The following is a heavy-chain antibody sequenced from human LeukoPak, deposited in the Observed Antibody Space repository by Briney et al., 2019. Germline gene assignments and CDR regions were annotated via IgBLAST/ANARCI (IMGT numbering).Heavy chain of an antibody. J-gene: IGHJ4*02. D-gene: IGHD3-9*01. CDR1: GGSISSGGYS. CDR3: ARFPFPLRYFDY. V-gene: IGHV4-30-2*01. Sequence: SETLSLTCAVSGGSISSGGYSWSWIRQPPGKGLEWIGYIYHSGSTYYNPSLKSRVTISVDRSKNQFSLKLSSVTAADTAVCYCARFPFPLRYFDYWGQGTLVTVSS. CDR2: IYHSGST.